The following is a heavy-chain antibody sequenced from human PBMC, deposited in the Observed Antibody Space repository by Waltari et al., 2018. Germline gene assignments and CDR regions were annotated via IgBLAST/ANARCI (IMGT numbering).Heavy chain of an antibody. D-gene: IGHD3-10*01. V-gene: IGHV4-34*01. Sequence: QVQLQQWGAGLLKPSETLSLTCAVYGGSFSGYYWSWIRQPPGKGLEWIGEINHSGSTNYNPSLKSRVTISVDTSKNQFSLKLSSVTAADTAVYYCARGPSMVRGVMPFDYWGQGTLVTVSS. CDR2: INHSGST. CDR1: GGSFSGYY. CDR3: ARGPSMVRGVMPFDY. J-gene: IGHJ4*02.